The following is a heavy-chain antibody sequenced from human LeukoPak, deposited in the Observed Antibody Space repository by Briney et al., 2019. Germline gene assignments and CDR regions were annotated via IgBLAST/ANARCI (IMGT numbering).Heavy chain of an antibody. D-gene: IGHD3-22*01. CDR3: AKDMYYDSSGYYSLAFDY. CDR2: ISYDGSNK. Sequence: TGGSLRLSCAASGFTFSSYWMSWVRQAPGKGLEWVAVISYDGSNKYYADSVKGRFTISRDNSKNTLYLQMNSLRAEDTAVYYCAKDMYYDSSGYYSLAFDYWGQGTLVTVSS. CDR1: GFTFSSYW. V-gene: IGHV3-30*18. J-gene: IGHJ4*02.